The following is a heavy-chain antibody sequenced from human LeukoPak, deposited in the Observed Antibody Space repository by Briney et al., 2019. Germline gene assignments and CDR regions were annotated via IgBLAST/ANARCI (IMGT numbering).Heavy chain of an antibody. D-gene: IGHD3-3*01. CDR2: INPNSGGT. Sequence: ASVKVSCKASGYTFTGYYMHWVRQAPGQGLEWMGWINPNSGGTNYAQKFQGRVTMTRDTSISTAYMELSRLRSDDTAVYYCARDGVLRFLEWLPYYYYYYMDVWGKGTTVTVSS. J-gene: IGHJ6*03. CDR3: ARDGVLRFLEWLPYYYYYYMDV. V-gene: IGHV1-2*02. CDR1: GYTFTGYY.